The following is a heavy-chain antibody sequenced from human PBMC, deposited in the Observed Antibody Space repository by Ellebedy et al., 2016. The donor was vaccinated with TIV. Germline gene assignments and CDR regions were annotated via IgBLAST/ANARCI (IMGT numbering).Heavy chain of an antibody. J-gene: IGHJ4*02. CDR3: AREEMVRGLDY. D-gene: IGHD3-10*01. V-gene: IGHV3-21*01. CDR2: ISSRSSYI. Sequence: GGSLRLSCAASGFTFSSYSMNWVRQAPGKGLEWVSSISSRSSYIYYADSVKGRFTISRENAKNSLYLQMNSLRAEDTAVYYCAREEMVRGLDYWGQGTLVTVSS. CDR1: GFTFSSYS.